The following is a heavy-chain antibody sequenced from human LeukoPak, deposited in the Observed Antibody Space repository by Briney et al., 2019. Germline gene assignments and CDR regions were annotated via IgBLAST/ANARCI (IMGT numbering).Heavy chain of an antibody. D-gene: IGHD6-13*01. CDR3: ARDRGWSRYSSSWYVGYYYMDV. CDR2: ISYDGSNK. J-gene: IGHJ6*03. Sequence: GGSLRLSCAASGFTFGSYAMHWVRQAPGKGLEWVAVISYDGSNKYYADSVKGRFTISRDNSKNTLYLQMNSLRAEDTAVYYCARDRGWSRYSSSWYVGYYYMDVWGKGTTVTVSS. CDR1: GFTFGSYA. V-gene: IGHV3-30-3*01.